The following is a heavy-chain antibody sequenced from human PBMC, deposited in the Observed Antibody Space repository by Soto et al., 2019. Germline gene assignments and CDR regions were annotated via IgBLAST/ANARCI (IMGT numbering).Heavy chain of an antibody. J-gene: IGHJ4*02. Sequence: EVQLVESGGGLVQPGGSLRLSCAASGFTFSSYWMHWVRQAPGKGLVWVSRINSDGSSTSYADSVKGRFTISRDNAKNTLYLPMNSLRAEDTAVYYCASEDYDILTGYPFDYWGQGTLVTVSS. CDR1: GFTFSSYW. V-gene: IGHV3-74*01. CDR2: INSDGSST. CDR3: ASEDYDILTGYPFDY. D-gene: IGHD3-9*01.